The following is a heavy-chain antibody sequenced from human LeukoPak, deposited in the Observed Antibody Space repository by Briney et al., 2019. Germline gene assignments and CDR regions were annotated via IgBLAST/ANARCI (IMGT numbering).Heavy chain of an antibody. D-gene: IGHD2-2*01. CDR2: INPSGGST. CDR1: GYTFTSYY. Sequence: GASVKVSCKASGYTFTSYYMHWVRQAPGQGLEWMGIINPSGGSTSYAQKFQGRVTMTRDTSTSTVYMELSSLRSEDTAVYYCARVSLGYCSSTSCSFDRSHFDYWGQGTLVTVSS. V-gene: IGHV1-46*01. CDR3: ARVSLGYCSSTSCSFDRSHFDY. J-gene: IGHJ4*02.